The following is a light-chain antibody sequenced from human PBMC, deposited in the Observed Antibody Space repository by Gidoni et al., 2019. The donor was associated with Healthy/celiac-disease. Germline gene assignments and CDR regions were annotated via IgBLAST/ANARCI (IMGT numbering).Light chain of an antibody. CDR3: CSYAGSSTVV. Sequence: QPPLPQPASVAGSPGQPITISCTGTSSDVGSYNLVSWYHQHPGKAPELMLYEGSKRTSGVSKRFSGSKSGNTASLTISGLQAEDEADYYCCSYAGSSTVVFGGGTKLTVL. CDR1: SSDVGSYNL. V-gene: IGLV2-23*01. J-gene: IGLJ2*01. CDR2: EGS.